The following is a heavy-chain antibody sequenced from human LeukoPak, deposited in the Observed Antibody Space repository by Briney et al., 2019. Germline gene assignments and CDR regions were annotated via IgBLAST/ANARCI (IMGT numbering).Heavy chain of an antibody. CDR3: ARDRDSGSYYGYYYYYMDV. CDR2: ISGSGGST. Sequence: PGGSLRLSCAASGFTFSSYAMSWVRQAPGKGLEWVSAISGSGGSTYYADSVKGRFTISRDNSKNTLYLQMNSLRAEDTAVYYCARDRDSGSYYGYYYYYMDVWGKGTTVTVSS. J-gene: IGHJ6*03. D-gene: IGHD1-26*01. CDR1: GFTFSSYA. V-gene: IGHV3-23*01.